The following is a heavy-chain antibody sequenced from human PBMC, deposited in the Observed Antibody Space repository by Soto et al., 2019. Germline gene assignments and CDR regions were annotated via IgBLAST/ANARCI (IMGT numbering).Heavy chain of an antibody. D-gene: IGHD3-10*01. CDR3: ARAEVRGVIPPSIDY. CDR2: INAGNGNT. V-gene: IGHV1-3*01. CDR1: GYTFTSYA. J-gene: IGHJ4*02. Sequence: QVQLVQSGAEVKKPGASGKVSCKASGYTFTSYAMHWVRQAPGQRLEWMGWINAGNGNTKYSQKFQGRVTITRDTSASTAYMELSSLRSEDTAVYYCARAEVRGVIPPSIDYWGQGTLVTVSS.